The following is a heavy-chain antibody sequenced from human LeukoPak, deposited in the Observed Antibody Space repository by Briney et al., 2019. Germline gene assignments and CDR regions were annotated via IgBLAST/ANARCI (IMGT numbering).Heavy chain of an antibody. CDR2: NHYTGST. CDR3: ARGRSGGDWFDS. CDR1: GGSISTYY. Sequence: SETLSLTCTVFGGSISTYYWTWIRQPPGKGLEWIGYNHYTGSTNHNPSLKSRVTMSVDTSKNQFSLKLSSVTAADTAVYYCARGRSGGDWFDSWGQGALVTVSS. J-gene: IGHJ5*01. V-gene: IGHV4-59*01. D-gene: IGHD3-10*01.